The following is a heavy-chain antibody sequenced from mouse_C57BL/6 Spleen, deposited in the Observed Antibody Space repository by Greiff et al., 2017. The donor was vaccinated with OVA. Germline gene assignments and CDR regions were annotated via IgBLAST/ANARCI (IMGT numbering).Heavy chain of an antibody. Sequence: QVQLQQPGAELVRPGSSVKLSCKASGYTFTSYWMDWVKQRPGQGLEWIGNIYPSDSETHYNQQFKDKATLTVDKSSSTAYMQLSSLTSEDSAVYYFARGDSNYPVDYWGQGTSVTVSS. CDR1: GYTFTSYW. CDR2: IYPSDSET. D-gene: IGHD2-5*01. V-gene: IGHV1-61*01. J-gene: IGHJ4*01. CDR3: ARGDSNYPVDY.